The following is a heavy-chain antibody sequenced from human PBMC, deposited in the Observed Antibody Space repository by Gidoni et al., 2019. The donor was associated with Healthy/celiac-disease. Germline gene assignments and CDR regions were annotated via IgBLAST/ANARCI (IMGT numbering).Heavy chain of an antibody. D-gene: IGHD6-19*01. J-gene: IGHJ4*02. V-gene: IGHV1-3*01. CDR2: INAGNGNT. Sequence: QVQLVQSGAAVKKPGASVKVSCKASGYTFTSYAMHWVRQAPGQRLEWMGWINAGNGNTKYSQKFQGRVTITRDTSASTAYMELSSLRSEDTAVYYCARGLDIAVAGHLLDYWGQGTLVTVSS. CDR1: GYTFTSYA. CDR3: ARGLDIAVAGHLLDY.